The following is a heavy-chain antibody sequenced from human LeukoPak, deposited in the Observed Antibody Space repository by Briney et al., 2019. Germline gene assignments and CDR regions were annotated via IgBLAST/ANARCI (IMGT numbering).Heavy chain of an antibody. V-gene: IGHV4-39*01. CDR2: IYYSGST. CDR3: ARQSAMVRLGYFDY. Sequence: PSETLSLTCTVSGGSISSSSYYWGWIRQPPGKGLEWIGSIYYSGSTYYNPSLKSRVTISVDTSKNQFSLKLSSVTAADTAVYYCARQSAMVRLGYFDYWGQGTLVTVSS. J-gene: IGHJ4*02. D-gene: IGHD3-10*01. CDR1: GGSISSSSYY.